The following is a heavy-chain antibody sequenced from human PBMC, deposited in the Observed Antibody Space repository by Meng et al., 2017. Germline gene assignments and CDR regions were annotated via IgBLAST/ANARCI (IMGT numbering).Heavy chain of an antibody. D-gene: IGHD6-6*01. Sequence: RPASGPGLVKPLGTRARTCGVPGGSIRSSNWWSWVRQPPGKGLEWIGEIYHSGSTNYNPSLKSRVTISVDKSKNQFSLKLSSVTAADTAVYYCARLESIAARQRAVYYFDYWGQGTLVTVSS. CDR1: GGSIRSSNW. J-gene: IGHJ4*02. CDR3: ARLESIAARQRAVYYFDY. CDR2: IYHSGST. V-gene: IGHV4-4*02.